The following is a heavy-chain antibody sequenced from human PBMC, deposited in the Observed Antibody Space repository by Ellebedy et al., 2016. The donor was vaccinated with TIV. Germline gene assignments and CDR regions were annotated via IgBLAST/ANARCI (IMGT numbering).Heavy chain of an antibody. V-gene: IGHV3-30*03. CDR3: ARGGSSGSSDY. CDR1: GFTFRSHG. D-gene: IGHD3-10*01. Sequence: GGSLRLXXVASGFTFRSHGIYWVRQAPGKGLEWVAVISSDGSNKYYADSVKGRFTISRDNSKNTLYLQMNSLRTDDMAVYYCARGGSSGSSDYWGQGTLVTDSS. CDR2: ISSDGSNK. J-gene: IGHJ4*02.